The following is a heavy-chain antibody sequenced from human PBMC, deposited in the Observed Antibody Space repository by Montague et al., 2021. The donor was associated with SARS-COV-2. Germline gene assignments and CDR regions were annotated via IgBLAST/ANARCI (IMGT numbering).Heavy chain of an antibody. V-gene: IGHV4-39*01. CDR1: GGSISSSSYY. Sequence: SETLSLTCTVSGGSISSSSYYWGWIRQPPGKGLEWIGSIFYSGXTXYXXXXKSRVTISVDTSKNQFSLKLSSVTAADTAVYYCASMVRAQVYYFDYWGQGTLVTVSS. D-gene: IGHD3-10*01. J-gene: IGHJ4*02. CDR2: IFYSGXT. CDR3: ASMVRAQVYYFDY.